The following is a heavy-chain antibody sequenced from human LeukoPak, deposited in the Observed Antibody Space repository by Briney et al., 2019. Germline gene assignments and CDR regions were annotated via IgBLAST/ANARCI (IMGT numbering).Heavy chain of an antibody. CDR1: GYTLTELS. V-gene: IGHV1-24*01. CDR2: FDPEDGET. J-gene: IGHJ5*02. CDR3: ATDGARFLEWLSESTHGSHWFDP. D-gene: IGHD3-3*01. Sequence: GASVKVSCKVSGYTLTELSMHWVRQAPGKGLEWMGGFDPEDGETIYAQKFQGRVTMTEDTSTDTAYMELSSLRSEDTAVYYCATDGARFLEWLSESTHGSHWFDPWGQGTLVTVSS.